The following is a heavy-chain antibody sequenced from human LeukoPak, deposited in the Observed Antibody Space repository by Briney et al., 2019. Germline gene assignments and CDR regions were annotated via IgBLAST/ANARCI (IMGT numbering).Heavy chain of an antibody. V-gene: IGHV3-66*01. CDR3: ARVGGGWDRPFDY. J-gene: IGHJ4*02. CDR1: GFTVSSNY. D-gene: IGHD6-19*01. CDR2: IYSGGNT. Sequence: GGSLRLSCAASGFTVSSNYMSWVRQAPGKGLEWVSVIYSGGNTYYADSVKDRFTISRDNSKNTLYLQMNSLRAEDTAVYYCARVGGGWDRPFDYWGQGTLVTVSS.